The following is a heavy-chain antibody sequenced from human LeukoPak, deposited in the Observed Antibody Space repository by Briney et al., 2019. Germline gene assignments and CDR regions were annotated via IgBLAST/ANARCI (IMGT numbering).Heavy chain of an antibody. CDR3: ATGPGGYDSLTG. V-gene: IGHV1-24*01. D-gene: IGHD5-12*01. CDR2: LDPEDGET. J-gene: IGHJ4*02. Sequence: ASVKVSCKVSGYTLTELSMHWVRQAPGKGLEWMGGLDPEDGETIYAQKFQGRVTMTEDTSTDTAYMELSSLRSEDTAVYYCATGPGGYDSLTGWGQGTLVTVSS. CDR1: GYTLTELS.